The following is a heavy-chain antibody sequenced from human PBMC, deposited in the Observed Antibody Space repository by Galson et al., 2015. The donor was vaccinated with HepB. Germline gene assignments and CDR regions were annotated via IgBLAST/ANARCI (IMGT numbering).Heavy chain of an antibody. CDR3: ASEVGPTNGVH. Sequence: SVKVSCKASGYPFSSYAMSWVRQAPGEGLEWMGWITTDIGNPTYAPGFTGRFVFSLDSSGSTAYLEIRSLQAADTAVYYCASEVGPTNGVHWGQGTLVTVSS. V-gene: IGHV7-4-1*01. CDR1: GYPFSSYA. D-gene: IGHD1-26*01. J-gene: IGHJ4*02. CDR2: ITTDIGNP.